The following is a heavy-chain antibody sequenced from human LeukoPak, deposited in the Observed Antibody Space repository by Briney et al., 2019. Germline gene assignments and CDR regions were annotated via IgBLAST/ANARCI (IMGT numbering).Heavy chain of an antibody. J-gene: IGHJ4*02. CDR3: ARDWSAALDY. Sequence: GGSLRLSCAGSGFTFNNAWMTWVRQAPGKGLEWVALIWYDGSDKYYADSVKGRFTLSRDNSKNTLSLQMNSLRAEDTAVYYCARDWSAALDYWGQGTLVTVSS. D-gene: IGHD6-13*01. CDR2: IWYDGSDK. V-gene: IGHV3-33*08. CDR1: GFTFNNAW.